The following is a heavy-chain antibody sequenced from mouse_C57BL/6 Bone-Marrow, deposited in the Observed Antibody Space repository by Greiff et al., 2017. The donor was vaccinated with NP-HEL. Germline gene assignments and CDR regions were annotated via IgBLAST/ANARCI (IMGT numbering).Heavy chain of an antibody. CDR2: ISSGGSYT. CDR1: GFTFSSYG. J-gene: IGHJ2*01. CDR3: ARPLYSNHSHPGDY. V-gene: IGHV5-6*01. D-gene: IGHD2-5*01. Sequence: EVKLQESGGDLVKPGGSLKLSCAASGFTFSSYGMSWVRQTPDKRLEWVATISSGGSYTYYPDSVKGRFTISRDNAKNTLYLQMSSLKAEDTARYYSARPLYSNHSHPGDYWGKGTTLTASS.